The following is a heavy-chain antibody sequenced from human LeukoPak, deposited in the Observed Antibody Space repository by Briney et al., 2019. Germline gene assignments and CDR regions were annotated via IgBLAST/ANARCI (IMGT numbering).Heavy chain of an antibody. CDR2: INPSGGST. V-gene: IGHV1-46*01. CDR1: GYTFTSYY. CDR3: AFRLAGYSSGQA. Sequence: ASVKVSCKASGYTFTSYYMHWVRQAPGQGLEWMGIINPSGGSTSYAQKFQGRVTMTRDTSTSTVYMELSSLRSEDMAVYYCAFRLAGYSSGQAWGQGTLVTVSS. J-gene: IGHJ5*02. D-gene: IGHD6-19*01.